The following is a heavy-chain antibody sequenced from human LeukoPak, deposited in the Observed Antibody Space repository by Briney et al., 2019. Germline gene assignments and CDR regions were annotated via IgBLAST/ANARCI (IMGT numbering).Heavy chain of an antibody. V-gene: IGHV6-1*01. CDR2: TYYRSKWYN. D-gene: IGHD2-2*01. CDR1: GDSVSSNSAA. J-gene: IGHJ6*02. CDR3: ARALVPATAYYYYDMDV. Sequence: SQTLSLTCAISGDSVSSNSAAWNWIRQSPSRGLEWLGRTYYRSKWYNDYAVSVKSRITINPDTSKNQFSLQLNSVTPEDTAVYCCARALVPATAYYYYDMDVWGQGTTVTVSS.